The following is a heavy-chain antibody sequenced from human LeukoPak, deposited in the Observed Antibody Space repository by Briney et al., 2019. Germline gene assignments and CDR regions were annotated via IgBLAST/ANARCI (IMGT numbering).Heavy chain of an antibody. CDR2: MNPNSGNT. CDR1: GYTFTSYD. D-gene: IGHD6-13*01. Sequence: ASVKVSCKASGYTFTSYDINWVRQATGQGLEWMGWMNPNSGNTNYAQKFQERVTITRDMSTSTAYMELSSLRSEDTAVYYCAADRLGYSSSDFDYWGQGTLVTVSS. J-gene: IGHJ4*02. CDR3: AADRLGYSSSDFDY. V-gene: IGHV1-8*03.